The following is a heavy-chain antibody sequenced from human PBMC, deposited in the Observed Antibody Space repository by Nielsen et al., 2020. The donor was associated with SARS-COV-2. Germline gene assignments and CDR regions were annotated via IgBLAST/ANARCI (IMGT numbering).Heavy chain of an antibody. CDR2: IWHDGSKK. J-gene: IGHJ4*02. CDR3: ARFRGTINSSDY. CDR1: GFTFTTSG. Sequence: GGSLRLSCSASGFTFTTSGMHWVRQAPGKGLEWLAMIWHDGSKKYYADSVEGRFTISRDNSNSTLYLQMSSLQPDDTAIYYCARFRGTINSSDYWGQGTLVIVSS. V-gene: IGHV3-33*01. D-gene: IGHD1-26*01.